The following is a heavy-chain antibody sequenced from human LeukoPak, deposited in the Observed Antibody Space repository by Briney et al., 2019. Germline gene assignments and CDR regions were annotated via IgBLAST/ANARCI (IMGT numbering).Heavy chain of an antibody. J-gene: IGHJ4*02. CDR2: INPSGGST. Sequence: GASVKVSCKASGYTFTSYYMHWVRQAPGQGLEWMGIINPSGGSTSYAQKFQGRVTMTRDTSTSTVYMELSSLRSEDTAVYYCARDPRGYSFMYYFDYWGQGTLVTVSS. V-gene: IGHV1-46*01. CDR1: GYTFTSYY. CDR3: ARDPRGYSFMYYFDY. D-gene: IGHD5-18*01.